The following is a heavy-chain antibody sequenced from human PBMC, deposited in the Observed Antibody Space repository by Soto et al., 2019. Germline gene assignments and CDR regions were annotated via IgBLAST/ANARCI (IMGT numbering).Heavy chain of an antibody. CDR2: IIPIFGTA. CDR3: ARERGSHLYYYGMDV. D-gene: IGHD1-26*01. CDR1: GGTFSSYA. V-gene: IGHV1-69*13. Sequence: SVKVSCKASGGTFSSYAISWVRQAPGQGLEWMGGIIPIFGTANYAQKFQGRVTITADESTSTAYMELSSLRSEDTAVYYCARERGSHLYYYGMDVWGQGTTVTVSS. J-gene: IGHJ6*02.